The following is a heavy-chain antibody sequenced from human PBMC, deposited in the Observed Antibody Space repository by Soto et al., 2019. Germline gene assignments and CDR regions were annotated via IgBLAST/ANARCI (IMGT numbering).Heavy chain of an antibody. D-gene: IGHD2-2*02. CDR2: ISAYNGNT. V-gene: IGHV1-18*04. CDR3: ARDLSVGYCSSTSCYTDDYYGMDV. Sequence: ASVKVSCKASGYTFTSCGISWVRQAPGQGLEWMGWISAYNGNTNYAQKLQGRVTMTTDTSTSTAYMELRSLRSDDTAVYYCARDLSVGYCSSTSCYTDDYYGMDVWGQGTTVTVSS. CDR1: GYTFTSCG. J-gene: IGHJ6*02.